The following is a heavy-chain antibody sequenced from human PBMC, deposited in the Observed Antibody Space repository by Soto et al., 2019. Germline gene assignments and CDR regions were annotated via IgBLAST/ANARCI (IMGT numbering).Heavy chain of an antibody. Sequence: QVQLVESGGGVVQPGRSLRLSCAASGFTFSSYGMHWVRQAPGKGLEWEAVISYDGSNKYYADSVKGRFSISSDNSKNTLYLQITSLRPEDTAVYYCAKTLASSITMIVVVAFDLWGQGTMVTVSS. D-gene: IGHD3-22*01. J-gene: IGHJ3*01. CDR2: ISYDGSNK. CDR1: GFTFSSYG. CDR3: AKTLASSITMIVVVAFDL. V-gene: IGHV3-30*18.